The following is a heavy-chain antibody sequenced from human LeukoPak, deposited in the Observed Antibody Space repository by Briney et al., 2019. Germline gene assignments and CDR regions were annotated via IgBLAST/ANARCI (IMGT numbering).Heavy chain of an antibody. CDR3: ARAGMPKRITIFGVVRGFRDWFDP. D-gene: IGHD3-3*01. CDR1: GYTLTELS. V-gene: IGHV1-24*01. CDR2: FDPEDGET. Sequence: GASVKVSCKVSGYTLTELSMHWVRQAPGKGLEWMGGFDPEDGETIYAQKFQGRVTMTEDTSTDTAYMELSSLRSEDTAVYYCARAGMPKRITIFGVVRGFRDWFDPWGQGTLVTVSS. J-gene: IGHJ5*02.